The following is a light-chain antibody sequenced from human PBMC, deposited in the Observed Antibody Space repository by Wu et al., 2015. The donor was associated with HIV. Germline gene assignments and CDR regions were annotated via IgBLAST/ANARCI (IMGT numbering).Light chain of an antibody. J-gene: IGKJ5*01. CDR3: QQYGSSSIT. CDR2: DAS. CDR1: QSISSY. Sequence: EIVLTQSPATLSLSPGERATLSCRASQSISSYLAWYQQKPGQAPRLVIYDASKRANGIPPRFSGIGSGTDFTLTITSLESEDFALYYCQQYGSSSITFGQETRLEIK. V-gene: IGKV3-11*01.